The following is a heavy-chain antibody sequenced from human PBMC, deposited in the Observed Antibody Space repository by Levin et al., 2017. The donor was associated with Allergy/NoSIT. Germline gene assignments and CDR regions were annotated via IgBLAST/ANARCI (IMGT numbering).Heavy chain of an antibody. D-gene: IGHD6-13*01. CDR2: ISYDGSNK. J-gene: IGHJ4*02. Sequence: SCAASGFTFSSYGMHWVRQAPGKGLEWVAVISYDGSNKYYADSVKGRFTISRDNSKNTLYLQMNSLRAEDTAVYYCAKDPDSSSWRVEYYFDYWGQGTLVTVSS. CDR3: AKDPDSSSWRVEYYFDY. CDR1: GFTFSSYG. V-gene: IGHV3-30*18.